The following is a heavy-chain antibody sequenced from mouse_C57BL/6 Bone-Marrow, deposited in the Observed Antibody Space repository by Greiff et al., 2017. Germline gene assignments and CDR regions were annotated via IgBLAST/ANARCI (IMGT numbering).Heavy chain of an antibody. CDR3: TRFKY. CDR1: GYTFTDYE. Sequence: ESGAELVRPGASVTLSCKASGYTFTDYEMHWVKQTPVHGLEWIGAIDPETGGTAYNQKFKGKAILTADKSSSTAYMELRSLTSEDSAVYYCTRFKYWGQGTTLTVSS. CDR2: IDPETGGT. V-gene: IGHV1-15*01. J-gene: IGHJ2*01.